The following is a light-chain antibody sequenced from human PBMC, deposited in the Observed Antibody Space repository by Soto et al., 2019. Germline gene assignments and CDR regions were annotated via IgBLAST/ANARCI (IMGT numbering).Light chain of an antibody. Sequence: EIGMTQSPSTLSASPGERATLSCRASQSVRSNLAWYQQKPGQAPRLLIYGASTRATGIPARFSGSGSGTEFTLSIGSLQSEDFAVYYCQQYNDWPPTFAQGTKVDIK. CDR3: QQYNDWPPT. V-gene: IGKV3-15*01. J-gene: IGKJ1*01. CDR1: QSVRSN. CDR2: GAS.